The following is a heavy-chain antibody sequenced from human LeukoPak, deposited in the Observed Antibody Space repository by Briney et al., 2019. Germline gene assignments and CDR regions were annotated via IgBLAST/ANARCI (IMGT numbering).Heavy chain of an antibody. D-gene: IGHD5-18*01. V-gene: IGHV4-61*02. Sequence: SQTLSLTCTVPGGSISSGSYYWSWIRQPAGKGLEWIGRIYTSGSTNYNPSLKSRVTISVDTSKNQFSLKLSSVTAADTAVYYCARDTAWRAFDIWAKGQWSPSLQ. CDR3: ARDTAWRAFDI. J-gene: IGHJ3*02. CDR2: IYTSGST. CDR1: GGSISSGSYY.